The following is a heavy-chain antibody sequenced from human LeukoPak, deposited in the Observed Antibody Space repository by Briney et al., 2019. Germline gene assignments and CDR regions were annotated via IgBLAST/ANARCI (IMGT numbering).Heavy chain of an antibody. Sequence: ASVTVPCKASGYTFTGYYMHWVRQAPGQGLEWMGWINPNSGGTNYAQKFQGRVTMTRDTSISTAYMELTRLTSDDTAVYYCARVRNYPDYWGKGTLVTVSS. J-gene: IGHJ4*02. CDR1: GYTFTGYY. V-gene: IGHV1-2*02. CDR2: INPNSGGT. D-gene: IGHD1-14*01. CDR3: ARVRNYPDY.